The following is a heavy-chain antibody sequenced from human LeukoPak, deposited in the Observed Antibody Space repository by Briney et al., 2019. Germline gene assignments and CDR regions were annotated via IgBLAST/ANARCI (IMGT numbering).Heavy chain of an antibody. D-gene: IGHD6-13*01. CDR1: GFTFSSYG. J-gene: IGHJ1*01. Sequence: GESLRLSCAASGFTFSSYGMHWVRQSPGKGLEWVAVISYDGSNKYYADSVKGRFTISRDNSKNTLYLQMNSLRAEDTAVYYCAKHPGAFRIAAAGRGYFQHWGQGTLVTVSS. CDR3: AKHPGAFRIAAAGRGYFQH. V-gene: IGHV3-30*18. CDR2: ISYDGSNK.